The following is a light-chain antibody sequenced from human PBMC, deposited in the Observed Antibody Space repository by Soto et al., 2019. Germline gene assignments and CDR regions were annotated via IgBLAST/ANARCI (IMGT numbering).Light chain of an antibody. CDR3: QQYGSSPWT. CDR1: QSVSSSF. J-gene: IGKJ1*01. CDR2: GAS. Sequence: EIVLTQSPGTLSLSPGERATLSCRASQSVSSSFLAWYQQKPGQAPRLLIYGASSRATGIPDRFSGSGSGTHFTLTISGLEPEDFAVYYCQQYGSSPWTFGQGTKVEIK. V-gene: IGKV3-20*01.